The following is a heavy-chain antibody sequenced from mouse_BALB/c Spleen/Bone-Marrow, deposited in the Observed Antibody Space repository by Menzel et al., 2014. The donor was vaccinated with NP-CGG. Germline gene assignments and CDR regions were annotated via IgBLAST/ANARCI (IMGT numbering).Heavy chain of an antibody. D-gene: IGHD2-14*01. Sequence: DVKLVESGPSLVKPSQTLSLTCSVTGDSITSGYWNWIRKFPGNKLEYMGYISYSGSTYYNPSLKSRISITRDTSKNQYYLQLNSVTTEDTATYYGARCWRAYYRYDAMDYWGQGTSVTVSS. J-gene: IGHJ4*01. CDR1: GDSITSGY. CDR3: ARCWRAYYRYDAMDY. CDR2: ISYSGST. V-gene: IGHV3-8*02.